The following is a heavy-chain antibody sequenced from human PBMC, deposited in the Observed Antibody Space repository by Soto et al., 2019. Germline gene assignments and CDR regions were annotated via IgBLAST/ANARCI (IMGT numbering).Heavy chain of an antibody. CDR2: INHSGGT. Sequence: QVQLQQWGAGLLKPSETLSLTCAVYGGSFSGYYWSWIRQPPGKGLEWIGEINHSGGTNYNPSLKSRITISVDTSTNQFSLKLTSVTAADTAVYYCARTYSSSWSPLEYWGQGTLVTVSS. J-gene: IGHJ4*02. V-gene: IGHV4-34*01. D-gene: IGHD6-13*01. CDR1: GGSFSGYY. CDR3: ARTYSSSWSPLEY.